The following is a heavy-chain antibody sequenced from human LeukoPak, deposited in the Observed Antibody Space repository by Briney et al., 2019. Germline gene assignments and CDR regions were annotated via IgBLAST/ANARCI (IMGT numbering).Heavy chain of an antibody. Sequence: GGSLRLSCAASGFTFSSYGMHWVRQAPGKGLEWVAVISYDGSNKYYADSVKGRFTISRDNSKNTLYLQMNSLRAEDTAVYYCAKVGSSWYRPFDPWGQGTLVTVSS. D-gene: IGHD6-13*01. CDR2: ISYDGSNK. V-gene: IGHV3-30*18. CDR3: AKVGSSWYRPFDP. J-gene: IGHJ5*02. CDR1: GFTFSSYG.